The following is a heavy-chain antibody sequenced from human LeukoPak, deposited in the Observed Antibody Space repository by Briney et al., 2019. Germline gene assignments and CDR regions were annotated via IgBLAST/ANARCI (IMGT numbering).Heavy chain of an antibody. CDR3: ARSRSGYYEDY. J-gene: IGHJ4*02. V-gene: IGHV3-7*01. Sequence: GGSLRLSCATSGFTFSNYGMHWVRQAPGKGLEWVANIKEDGSEKYYVDSVKGRFTISRDNAKNSLSLQVNSLRAEDTAVYYCARSRSGYYEDYWGQGTLVTVSS. CDR1: GFTFSNYG. D-gene: IGHD3-22*01. CDR2: IKEDGSEK.